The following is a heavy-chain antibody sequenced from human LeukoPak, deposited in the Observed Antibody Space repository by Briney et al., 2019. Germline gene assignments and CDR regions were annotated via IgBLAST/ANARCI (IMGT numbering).Heavy chain of an antibody. Sequence: PSETLSLTCTVSGGSISSGDYYWRWGRQPRGGGRGWIVYIYYSGSTYYNPSLKRRVTISVHPSKIQFSLKLSSVTAADTAVYYCARADYDILTGYRYFDYWGQGTLVTVSS. CDR1: GGSISSGDYY. CDR2: IYYSGST. D-gene: IGHD3-9*01. V-gene: IGHV4-30-4*01. CDR3: ARADYDILTGYRYFDY. J-gene: IGHJ4*02.